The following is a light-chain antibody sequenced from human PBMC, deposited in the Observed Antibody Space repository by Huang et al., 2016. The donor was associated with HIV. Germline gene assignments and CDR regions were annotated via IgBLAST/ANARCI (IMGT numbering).Light chain of an antibody. CDR3: QRYDNWPKFT. CDR2: GAS. Sequence: EIVMTQSPATLSVSPGERATLSCRASQSVTSNLAWYQQKPGQAPRRLIYGASTRATCIPARFSASGSGTEFTLTISSLQSEDFAVYYCQRYDNWPKFTFGPGTKVDIK. V-gene: IGKV3-15*01. CDR1: QSVTSN. J-gene: IGKJ3*01.